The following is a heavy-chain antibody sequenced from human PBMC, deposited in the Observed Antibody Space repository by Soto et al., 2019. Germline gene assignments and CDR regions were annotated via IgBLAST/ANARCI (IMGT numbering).Heavy chain of an antibody. V-gene: IGHV4-30-4*01. CDR3: ARATALHYYDSSGYLYYFDY. D-gene: IGHD3-22*01. CDR2: IYYSGST. Sequence: QVQLQESGPGLVKPSQTLSLTCTVSGGSISSGDYYWSWIRQPPGKGLEWIGYIYYSGSTYYNPSLKSRVTISVDTSKNQFSLKLSSVTAADTAVYYCARATALHYYDSSGYLYYFDYWGRGTLVTVSS. CDR1: GGSISSGDYY. J-gene: IGHJ4*02.